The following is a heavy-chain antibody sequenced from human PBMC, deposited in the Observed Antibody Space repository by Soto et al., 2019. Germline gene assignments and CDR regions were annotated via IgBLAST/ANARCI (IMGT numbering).Heavy chain of an antibody. V-gene: IGHV1-46*01. J-gene: IGHJ6*03. CDR1: GYTFTSYY. D-gene: IGHD6-25*01. Sequence: ALVKVSCKASGYTFTSYYMHWVRQAPGQGLEWMGIINPSGGSTSYAQKFQGRVTMTRNTSTSTAYMELSSLRSEDTAVYYCARSGYYYYMDVWGKGTTVTVSS. CDR2: INPSGGST. CDR3: ARSGYYYYMDV.